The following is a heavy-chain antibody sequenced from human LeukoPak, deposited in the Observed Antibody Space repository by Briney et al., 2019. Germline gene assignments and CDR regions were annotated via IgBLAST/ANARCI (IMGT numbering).Heavy chain of an antibody. D-gene: IGHD2/OR15-2a*01. CDR1: GYTFINYG. CDR2: ISAYNGNT. CDR3: ARVSTNSRVAGYDPQWYFDL. Sequence: PGASMKVSCKASGYTFINYGFTWVRQAPGQGLEWMGWISAYNGNTNYLQKLQGRVTMTIDTSTNTAYMELRSLRSDDTAVYYCARVSTNSRVAGYDPQWYFDLWGRGTLVTVSS. J-gene: IGHJ2*01. V-gene: IGHV1-18*01.